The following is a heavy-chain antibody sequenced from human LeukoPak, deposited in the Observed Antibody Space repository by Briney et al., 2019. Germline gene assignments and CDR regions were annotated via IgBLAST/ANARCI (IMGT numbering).Heavy chain of an antibody. J-gene: IGHJ6*02. V-gene: IGHV4-59*12. CDR1: GGSISSYY. D-gene: IGHD6-13*01. Sequence: SETLSLTCTVSGGSISSYYWSWIRQPPGKGLEWIGYIYYSGSTNYNPSLKSRVTISVDTSKNQFSLKLSSVTAADTAVYYCATDSGKRAAAGDYYYYGMDVWGRGTTVTVSS. CDR2: IYYSGST. CDR3: ATDSGKRAAAGDYYYYGMDV.